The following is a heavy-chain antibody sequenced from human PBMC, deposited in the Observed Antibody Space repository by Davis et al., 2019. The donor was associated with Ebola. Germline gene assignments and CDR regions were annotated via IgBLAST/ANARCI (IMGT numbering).Heavy chain of an antibody. CDR3: ARGRWVAARWFDP. J-gene: IGHJ5*02. CDR2: ISSSSSYI. Sequence: GESLKISCAASGFTFSSYSMNWVRQAPGKGLEWVSSISSSSSYIYYADSVKGRFTISRDNAKNSLYLQMNSLRAEDTAVYYCARGRWVAARWFDPWGQGTLVTVSS. V-gene: IGHV3-21*01. D-gene: IGHD6-6*01. CDR1: GFTFSSYS.